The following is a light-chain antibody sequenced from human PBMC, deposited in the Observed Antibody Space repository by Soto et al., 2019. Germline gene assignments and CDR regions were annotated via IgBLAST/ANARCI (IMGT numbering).Light chain of an antibody. J-gene: IGKJ4*01. V-gene: IGKV1-5*01. Sequence: DIQMTQSPSTLSASVGDRVTITFRASQSISGWLAWYQQKPGKAPKLLIYDASSLESGVPSGFSGSGSGTEFTLTISSLEPEDFAVYYCQHRYNWPPLTFGGGTKVDI. CDR1: QSISGW. CDR3: QHRYNWPPLT. CDR2: DAS.